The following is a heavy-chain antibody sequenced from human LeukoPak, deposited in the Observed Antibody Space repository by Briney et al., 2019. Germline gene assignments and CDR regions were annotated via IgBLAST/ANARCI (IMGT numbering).Heavy chain of an antibody. J-gene: IGHJ2*01. D-gene: IGHD1-26*01. Sequence: GGSLRVSCAASGFTFSNYWMSWVRQAPGKGLEWVANIKHDGSDKYYVDSVKGRFTISRDNAKNSLYLQMNSLRAEDTAVYYCARVVGAGYFDLWGRGTLVTVSS. V-gene: IGHV3-7*01. CDR3: ARVVGAGYFDL. CDR2: IKHDGSDK. CDR1: GFTFSNYW.